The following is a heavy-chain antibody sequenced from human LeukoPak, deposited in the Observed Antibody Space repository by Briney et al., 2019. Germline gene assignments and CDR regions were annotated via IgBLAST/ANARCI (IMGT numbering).Heavy chain of an antibody. V-gene: IGHV1-2*02. CDR2: SNPNSGVT. CDR3: ARDLIAVAGSGNWFDP. CDR1: GYTFTGYY. J-gene: IGHJ5*02. D-gene: IGHD6-19*01. Sequence: ASVKVSCKASGYTFTGYYMHWVRQAPGRGLEWMGWSNPNSGVTNYAQKFQGRVTLTRDTSISTACMELRSLRSDDTAVYYCARDLIAVAGSGNWFDPWGQGTLVTVSS.